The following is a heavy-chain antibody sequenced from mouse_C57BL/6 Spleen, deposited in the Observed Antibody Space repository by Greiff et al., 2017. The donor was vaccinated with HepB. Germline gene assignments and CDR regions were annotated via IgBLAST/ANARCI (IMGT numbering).Heavy chain of an antibody. V-gene: IGHV1-18*01. J-gene: IGHJ4*01. CDR2: INPNNGGT. CDR3: ARSRYYGSSYPYYAMDY. CDR1: GYTFTDYN. D-gene: IGHD1-1*01. Sequence: VQLQQSGPELVKPGASVKILCKASGYTFTDYNMDWVKQSHGKSLEWIGDINPNNGGTIYNQKFKGKATLTVDKSSSTAYMELRSLTSEDTAVYYCARSRYYGSSYPYYAMDYWGQGTSVTVSS.